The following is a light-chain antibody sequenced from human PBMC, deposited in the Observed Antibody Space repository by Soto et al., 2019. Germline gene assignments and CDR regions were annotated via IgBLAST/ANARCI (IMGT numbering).Light chain of an antibody. CDR3: LQHNTIPPN. CDR2: GAS. J-gene: IGKJ4*01. V-gene: IGKV1-17*03. CDR1: QGISNY. Sequence: SAMSASVGDRVTITCRASQGISNYLVWLQQKPGKVPKRLIYGASSLQSGVPSRFSGSGSGTEFTLTINSLQPENFATNYCLQHNTIPPNLGGGT.